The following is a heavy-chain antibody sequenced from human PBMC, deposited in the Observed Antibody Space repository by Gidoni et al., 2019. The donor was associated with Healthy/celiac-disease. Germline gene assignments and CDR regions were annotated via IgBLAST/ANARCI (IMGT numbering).Heavy chain of an antibody. CDR3: ARHDDPLYYYYGMDV. V-gene: IGHV4-39*01. J-gene: IGHJ6*02. CDR2: IYYSGST. CDR1: GGSILSRSYY. Sequence: LQLQASCPGLVRPSEPLSLTCSVSGGSILSRSYYWGWIRQPPGKGLEWIGSIYYSGSTYYNPSLKSRVTISVDTSKNQFSLKLSSVTAADTAVYYCARHDDPLYYYYGMDVWGQGTTVTVSS.